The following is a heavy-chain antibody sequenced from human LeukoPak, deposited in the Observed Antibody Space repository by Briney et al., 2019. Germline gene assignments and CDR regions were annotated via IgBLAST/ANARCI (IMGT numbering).Heavy chain of an antibody. CDR3: ARAIRFLEWLLYQPYYYYYMDV. V-gene: IGHV1-46*01. Sequence: GASVKVSCKASGYTFTSYYMHWVRQAPGQGLEWMGIINPSGGSTNYAQKFQGRVTITADESTSTAYMELSSLRSEDTAVYYCARAIRFLEWLLYQPYYYYYMDVWGKGTTVTVSS. CDR2: INPSGGST. CDR1: GYTFTSYY. D-gene: IGHD3-3*01. J-gene: IGHJ6*03.